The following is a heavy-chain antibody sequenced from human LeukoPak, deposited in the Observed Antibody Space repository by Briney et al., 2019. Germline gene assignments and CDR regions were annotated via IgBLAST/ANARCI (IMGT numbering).Heavy chain of an antibody. CDR3: AREGIAVAGTAGAYYFDY. CDR1: GGTFSSYA. V-gene: IGHV1-69*13. CDR2: IIPIFGTA. D-gene: IGHD6-19*01. Sequence: SVKVSCKASGGTFSSYAISWVRQAPGQGLEWMGGIIPIFGTANYAQKFQGRVTITADESTSTAYMELSSLRSEDTAVYYCAREGIAVAGTAGAYYFDYWGQGTLVTVSS. J-gene: IGHJ4*02.